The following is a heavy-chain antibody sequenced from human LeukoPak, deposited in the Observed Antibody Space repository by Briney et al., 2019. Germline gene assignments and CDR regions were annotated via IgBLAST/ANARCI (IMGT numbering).Heavy chain of an antibody. CDR2: ISGSGSST. Sequence: GRSMRLSSAPSGFTFSSYAMSWVRQATGAGLEWVSAISGSGSSTYYADSVKGRFTIARDNSKDSMYLQMNSLRAEDTAVYYCAKEDSISLYYNYMDVWGKGTTVIVSS. CDR1: GFTFSSYA. V-gene: IGHV3-23*01. CDR3: AKEDSISLYYNYMDV. D-gene: IGHD6-6*01. J-gene: IGHJ6*03.